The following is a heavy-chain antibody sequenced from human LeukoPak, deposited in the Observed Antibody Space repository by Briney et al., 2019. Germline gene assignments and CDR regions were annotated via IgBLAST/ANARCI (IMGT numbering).Heavy chain of an antibody. CDR1: GGSISSYY. D-gene: IGHD6-13*01. V-gene: IGHV4-59*08. CDR3: ARRSSTWSFDY. Sequence: PSETLSLTCTVSGGSISSYYWSWIRPPPGKGLEWIGYIYSSGSTNYNPSLKSRVTIFVDTSKNQFSLKLSSVTAADTAVYYCARRSSTWSFDYWGQGTLVTVSS. CDR2: IYSSGST. J-gene: IGHJ4*02.